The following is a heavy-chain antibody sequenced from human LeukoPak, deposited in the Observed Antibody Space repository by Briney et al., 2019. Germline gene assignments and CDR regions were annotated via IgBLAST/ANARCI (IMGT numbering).Heavy chain of an antibody. J-gene: IGHJ3*02. Sequence: GGSLRLSCVASGFTFSNYAMNWVRQAPGKGLEWVAVISYGGTNKYYADSVKGRFTISRDNSKNTLYLQMNSLRAEDTAVYYCARDRRGYDPDSGAFDIWGQGTMVTVSS. D-gene: IGHD5-12*01. CDR1: GFTFSNYA. CDR3: ARDRRGYDPDSGAFDI. CDR2: ISYGGTNK. V-gene: IGHV3-30*04.